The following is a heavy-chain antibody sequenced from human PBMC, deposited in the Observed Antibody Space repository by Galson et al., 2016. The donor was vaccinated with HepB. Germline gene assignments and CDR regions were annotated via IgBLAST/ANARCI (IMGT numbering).Heavy chain of an antibody. CDR1: GFSVSRNY. D-gene: IGHD5-12*01. Sequence: SLRLSCAASGFSVSRNYMTWVRQAPGKGLEWVSSIYSDGRTYYADSVKGRFTISRDNAKNSLYLQMNSLRAEDTAVYYCARDLFGGYGWFDPWGQGTLVTVSS. CDR2: IYSDGRT. J-gene: IGHJ5*02. V-gene: IGHV3-53*01. CDR3: ARDLFGGYGWFDP.